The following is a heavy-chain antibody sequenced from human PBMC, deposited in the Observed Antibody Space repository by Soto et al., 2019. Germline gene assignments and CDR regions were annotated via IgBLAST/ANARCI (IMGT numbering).Heavy chain of an antibody. CDR3: ARRSLWGGDLDY. Sequence: PSETLSLTCTVSGGSISSSSYYWGWIRQPPGKGLEWIGSIYYSGSTYYNPSLMSRVTMSVDTSTNQFSLMLSSVHAADSTVYQCARRSLWGGDLDYWGQGTLVTVSS. CDR2: IYYSGST. J-gene: IGHJ4*02. V-gene: IGHV4-39*01. CDR1: GGSISSSSYY. D-gene: IGHD4-17*01.